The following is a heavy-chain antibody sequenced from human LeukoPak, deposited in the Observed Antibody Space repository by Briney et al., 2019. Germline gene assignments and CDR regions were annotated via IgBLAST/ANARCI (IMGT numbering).Heavy chain of an antibody. V-gene: IGHV4-59*08. Sequence: SETLSLTCTVSGXFISSYYWSWIRQPPGKGLEWIGYIYYTGTTNYNPSLKSRVTISVDRSKNQFSLKLTSVTAADTAVYYCARHGVVVAAAYWFDPWGQGTLVTVSS. CDR1: GXFISSYY. J-gene: IGHJ5*02. CDR3: ARHGVVVAAAYWFDP. D-gene: IGHD2-15*01. CDR2: IYYTGTT.